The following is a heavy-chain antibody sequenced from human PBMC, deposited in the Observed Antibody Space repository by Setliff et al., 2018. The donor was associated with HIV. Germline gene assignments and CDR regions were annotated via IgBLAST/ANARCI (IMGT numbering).Heavy chain of an antibody. CDR2: IHPSGSY. D-gene: IGHD3-9*01. V-gene: IGHV4-31*03. Sequence: SETLSLTCTVSGVSINSDGYYWGWIRQHPGKGLEWIGYIHPSGSYYYNPSLKSRLTISVDTSKNQFSLRLDSVTAADTAVYYCARAPRLTRIFTPLYFDYWGQGALVTVSS. CDR1: GVSINSDGYY. J-gene: IGHJ4*02. CDR3: ARAPRLTRIFTPLYFDY.